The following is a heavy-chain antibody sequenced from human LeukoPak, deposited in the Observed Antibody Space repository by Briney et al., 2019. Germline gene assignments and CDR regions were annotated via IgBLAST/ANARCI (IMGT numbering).Heavy chain of an antibody. J-gene: IGHJ6*02. CDR3: ARDMGSGYCGSTSCYWDGMDV. CDR1: GFTFSSYS. D-gene: IGHD2-2*01. CDR2: ISSSSSYI. Sequence: GGSLRLSCAASGFTFSSYSMNWVRQAPGKGLEWVSSISSSSSYIYYADSVKGRFTISRDNAKNSLYLQMNSLRAEDTAVYYCARDMGSGYCGSTSCYWDGMDVWGQGTTVTVSS. V-gene: IGHV3-21*01.